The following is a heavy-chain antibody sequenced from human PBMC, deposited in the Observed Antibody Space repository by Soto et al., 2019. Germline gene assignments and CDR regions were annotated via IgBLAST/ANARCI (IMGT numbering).Heavy chain of an antibody. CDR3: ARDPTGTYGAFDI. CDR2: VNYSGNT. J-gene: IGHJ3*02. D-gene: IGHD1-26*01. V-gene: IGHV4-59*01. CDR1: GDSISHYY. Sequence: QVQLQESGPGLVKPSETLSLICTVSGDSISHYYWSWIRQPPGKGIEWIGYVNYSGNTRYNSSLKSRVTISVDTSENQFSLNLSSVTAADTAVYYCARDPTGTYGAFDIWGQGTMVTVSS.